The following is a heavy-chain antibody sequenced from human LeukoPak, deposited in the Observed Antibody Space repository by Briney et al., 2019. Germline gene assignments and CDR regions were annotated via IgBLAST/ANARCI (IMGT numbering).Heavy chain of an antibody. Sequence: ASVTVSCKTSGYSFTAYYIHWVRQGPGQGLEWMGRLNPNSGGADFAQKFQGRVTMTRDTSISTAYMELSRLGSDDTAVYYCARERSSIWYRVFYAFDIWGQGTMVTVSS. CDR3: ARERSSIWYRVFYAFDI. CDR2: LNPNSGGA. CDR1: GYSFTAYY. V-gene: IGHV1-2*06. D-gene: IGHD6-13*01. J-gene: IGHJ3*02.